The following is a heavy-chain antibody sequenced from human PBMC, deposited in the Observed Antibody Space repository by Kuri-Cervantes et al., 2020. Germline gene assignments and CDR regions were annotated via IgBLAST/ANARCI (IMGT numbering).Heavy chain of an antibody. D-gene: IGHD3-10*01. J-gene: IGHJ1*01. CDR2: IHDTGRT. CDR3: TRGLGV. CDR1: GGSFSGYY. Sequence: ESLKISCAVYGGSFSGYYWSWIRQPPGKGLEWIGYIHDTGRTNYNPALKSRVSISIDTSKNQFSLKLSSVTDADTAEYYCTRGLGVWGQGTLVTVSS. V-gene: IGHV4-59*01.